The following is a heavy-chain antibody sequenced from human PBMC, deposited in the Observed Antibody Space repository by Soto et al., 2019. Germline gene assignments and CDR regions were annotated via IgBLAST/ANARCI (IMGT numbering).Heavy chain of an antibody. D-gene: IGHD2-8*01. J-gene: IGHJ6*02. CDR2: IFSNDEK. CDR1: GFSLSNARMG. CDR3: ARMMVLRVDGMDV. Sequence: GSGPTLVNHKETLTLTCPVSGFSLSNARMGVSWIRQPPGKALEWLAHIFSNDEKSYSTSLKSRLTISKDTSKSQVVLTMTNMDPVDTATYYCARMMVLRVDGMDVWGQGTTVTVSS. V-gene: IGHV2-26*01.